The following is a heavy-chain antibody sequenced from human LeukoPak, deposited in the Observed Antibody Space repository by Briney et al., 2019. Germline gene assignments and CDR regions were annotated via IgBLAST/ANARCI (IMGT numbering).Heavy chain of an antibody. CDR1: GFPFSSFG. CDR3: ARGGSSSWSYFDY. D-gene: IGHD6-13*01. J-gene: IGHJ4*02. CDR2: IRYDGNIK. V-gene: IGHV3-30*02. Sequence: PGGSLRLSYAASGFPFSSFGIHWVRQAPGKGLEWVAFIRYDGNIKYYADSVKGRFTISRDNSKNTLFLQMNSLRAEDTAVYDCARGGSSSWSYFDYWGQGTLVTVSS.